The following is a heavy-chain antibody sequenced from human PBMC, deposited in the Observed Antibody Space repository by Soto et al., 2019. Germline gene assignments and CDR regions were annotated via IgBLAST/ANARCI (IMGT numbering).Heavy chain of an antibody. CDR2: INWSGGSV. V-gene: IGHV3-9*01. D-gene: IGHD3-10*01. CDR1: GFRFDEYA. CDR3: AKEREKVHMVRGVIINYYYGMDV. J-gene: IGHJ6*02. Sequence: PGGSLRLSCAASGFRFDEYAMHWVRQAPGKGLEWVSGINWSGGSVGYADSVRGRFTISRDNVKNSLYLQMNSLRAEDTALYYCAKEREKVHMVRGVIINYYYGMDVWGQGTTVTVSS.